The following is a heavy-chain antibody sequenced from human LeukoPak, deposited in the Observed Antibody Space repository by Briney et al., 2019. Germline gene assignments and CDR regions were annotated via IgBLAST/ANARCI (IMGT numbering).Heavy chain of an antibody. CDR3: ARGRGPRAVAGRALDY. Sequence: MPSETLSLTCAVYGGSFSGYYWSWIRQPPGKGLEWIGEINHSGSTNYNPSLKSRVTISVDTSKNQISLKLSSVIAADKAVYYCARGRGPRAVAGRALDYWGQGTLVTVSS. CDR2: INHSGST. J-gene: IGHJ4*02. V-gene: IGHV4-34*01. CDR1: GGSFSGYY. D-gene: IGHD6-19*01.